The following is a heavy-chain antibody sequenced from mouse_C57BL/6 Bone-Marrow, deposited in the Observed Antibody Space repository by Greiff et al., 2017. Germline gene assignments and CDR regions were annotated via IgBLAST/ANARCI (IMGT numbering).Heavy chain of an antibody. CDR1: GYSFTDYN. V-gene: IGHV1-39*01. D-gene: IGHD2-4*01. Sequence: QLQESGPELVKPGASVKISCKASGYSFTDYNMNWVKQSNGKSLEWIGVINPNYGTTSYNQKFKGKATLTVDQSSSTAYMQLNCLTSEDSAVYYSARGYDYDYAMDYWGQGTSVTVSS. J-gene: IGHJ4*01. CDR2: INPNYGTT. CDR3: ARGYDYDYAMDY.